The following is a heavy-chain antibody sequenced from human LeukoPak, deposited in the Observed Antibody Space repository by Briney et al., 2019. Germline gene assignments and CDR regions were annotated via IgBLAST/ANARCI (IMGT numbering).Heavy chain of an antibody. V-gene: IGHV3-30*18. CDR3: AKDLYGDYGY. D-gene: IGHD4-17*01. J-gene: IGHJ4*02. CDR1: GFTFSSYG. CDR2: ISYDGSNK. Sequence: PGGSLRLSCAASGFTFSSYGMHWVRQAPGKGLEWVAVISYDGSNKYYADSVKGRFTISRDNSKNTLYLQMNSLRAEDTAVYYCAKDLYGDYGYWGQGTLVTVSS.